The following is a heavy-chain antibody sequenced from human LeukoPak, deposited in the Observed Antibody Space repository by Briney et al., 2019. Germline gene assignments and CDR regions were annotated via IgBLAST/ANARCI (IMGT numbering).Heavy chain of an antibody. CDR1: GGSISSGGYY. Sequence: SETLSLTCTVSGGSISSGGYYWSWIRQHPGKGLEWIGYIYYSGSTYYNPSLKSRVTISVDTSKTQFSLKLSSVTAADTAVYYCARVPPTSIAVAGGTVGAFDIWGQGTMVTVSS. CDR2: IYYSGST. CDR3: ARVPPTSIAVAGGTVGAFDI. V-gene: IGHV4-31*03. D-gene: IGHD6-19*01. J-gene: IGHJ3*02.